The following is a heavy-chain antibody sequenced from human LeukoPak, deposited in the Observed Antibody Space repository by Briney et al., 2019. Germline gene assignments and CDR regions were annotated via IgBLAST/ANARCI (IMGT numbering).Heavy chain of an antibody. D-gene: IGHD6-6*01. J-gene: IGHJ5*02. CDR3: ARHYSSSSEDNWFDP. CDR2: IYYSGST. CDR1: VGSISSSSYY. Sequence: SETLSLTCTVPVGSISSSSYYWGWIRQPPGKGLEWMGSIYYSGSTYYNPSLKSRVTISVDTSRNQFSLKLSSVTAADTAVYYGARHYSSSSEDNWFDPWGQGTLVTVSS. V-gene: IGHV4-39*01.